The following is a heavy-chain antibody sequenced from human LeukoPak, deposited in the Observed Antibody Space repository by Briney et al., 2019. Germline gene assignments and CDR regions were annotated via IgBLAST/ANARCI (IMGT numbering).Heavy chain of an antibody. Sequence: GASVKVSCKASGYTFASYDINWVRQATGQGLEWMGWMNPHSGNTDYPQKFQGRVTMTSNTSISTAYMELSSLRSEDTAVYYCARGRLWFGELLHNNWFDPWGQGTPVTVSS. D-gene: IGHD3-10*01. CDR3: ARGRLWFGELLHNNWFDP. V-gene: IGHV1-8*01. CDR2: MNPHSGNT. CDR1: GYTFASYD. J-gene: IGHJ5*02.